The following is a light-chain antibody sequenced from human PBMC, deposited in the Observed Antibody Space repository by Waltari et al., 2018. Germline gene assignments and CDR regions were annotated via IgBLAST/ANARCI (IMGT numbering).Light chain of an antibody. J-gene: IGKJ3*01. Sequence: DIVMTQSPDSLAVSLGERATINCKSSQSVFYSGNNRNYFAWYQQKPGQPPKLLIYWASTRESGVPDRFSGSGSGTDFTLTISSLQAEDVAVYYCQQYYSSPDTFGPGTKVDIK. CDR1: QSVFYSGNNRNY. CDR2: WAS. CDR3: QQYYSSPDT. V-gene: IGKV4-1*01.